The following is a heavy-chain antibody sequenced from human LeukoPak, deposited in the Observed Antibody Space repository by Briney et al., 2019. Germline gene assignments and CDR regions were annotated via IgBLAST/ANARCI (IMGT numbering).Heavy chain of an antibody. J-gene: IGHJ2*01. CDR1: GYTFTGYY. D-gene: IGHD1-26*01. Sequence: GASVKVSCKASGYTFTGYYMHWVRQAPGQGLEWMGWINPNSGGTNYARKFQGRVTMTRDTSISTAYMELSRLRSDDTAVYYCARDWEGLGEYWYFDLWGRGTLVTVSS. CDR3: ARDWEGLGEYWYFDL. CDR2: INPNSGGT. V-gene: IGHV1-2*02.